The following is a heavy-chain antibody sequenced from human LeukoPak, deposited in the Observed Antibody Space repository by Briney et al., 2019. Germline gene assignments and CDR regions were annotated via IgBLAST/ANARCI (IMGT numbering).Heavy chain of an antibody. D-gene: IGHD2-15*01. CDR1: GYTFTGYY. Sequence: GASVKVSCKASGYTFTGYYMHWVRQAPGQGLEWMGWINPNSGGTNYAQKFQGRVTMTRDTSISTAYMELSRLRSDDTAVYYWARDQGCSGGSCYRGEYNYWGQGTLVTVSS. J-gene: IGHJ4*02. CDR3: ARDQGCSGGSCYRGEYNY. CDR2: INPNSGGT. V-gene: IGHV1-2*02.